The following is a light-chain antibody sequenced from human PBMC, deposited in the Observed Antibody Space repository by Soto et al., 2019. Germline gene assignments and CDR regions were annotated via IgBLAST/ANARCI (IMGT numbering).Light chain of an antibody. CDR3: CSYAGSSPVV. CDR1: SSDVGSYNL. CDR2: EGS. V-gene: IGLV2-23*01. Sequence: QSVLTQPASVSGSPGQSITICCTGTSSDVGSYNLVSWYQQHPGKAPKLMIYEGSKRPSGASNRFSGSKSGNTASLTISGLQAEDEADYYCCSYAGSSPVVFGGGTKLTVL. J-gene: IGLJ2*01.